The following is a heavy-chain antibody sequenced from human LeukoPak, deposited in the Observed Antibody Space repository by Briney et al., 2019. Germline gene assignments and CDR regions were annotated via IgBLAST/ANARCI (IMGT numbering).Heavy chain of an antibody. CDR3: AKDRDGYNLPDAFDI. V-gene: IGHV3-11*01. Sequence: GGSLRLSCAASGFTFSDYYMSWIRQAPGKGLEWVSYISSSGSTIYYADSVKGRFTISRDNAKNSLYLQMNSLRAEDTAVYYCAKDRDGYNLPDAFDIWGQGAMVTVSS. J-gene: IGHJ3*02. CDR2: ISSSGSTI. D-gene: IGHD5-24*01. CDR1: GFTFSDYY.